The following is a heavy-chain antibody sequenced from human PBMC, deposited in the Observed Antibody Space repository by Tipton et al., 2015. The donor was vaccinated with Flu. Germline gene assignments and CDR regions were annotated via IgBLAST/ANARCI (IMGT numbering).Heavy chain of an antibody. V-gene: IGHV3-53*01. D-gene: IGHD3-22*01. CDR1: GFNVSSNY. Sequence: QLVQSGGGLIQPGGSLRLSCAASGFNVSSNYMSWVRQAPGKGLEWVSVIYSGGSTYYADSVKGRFTISRDNSKNTLFLQMDSLRAEDTAVYYCARELYESARHYYYGMDVWGQGTTVTVSS. J-gene: IGHJ6*02. CDR3: ARELYESARHYYYGMDV. CDR2: IYSGGST.